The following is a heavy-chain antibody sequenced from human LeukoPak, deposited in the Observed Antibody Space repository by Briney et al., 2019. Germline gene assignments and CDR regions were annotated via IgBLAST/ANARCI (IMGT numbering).Heavy chain of an antibody. V-gene: IGHV3-48*03. CDR2: ITSSGSTI. CDR3: ARPGYSSSWSAFDI. J-gene: IGHJ3*02. Sequence: GGSLRLSCAASGFTFSAYDMNWVRQAPGKGLEWVSHITSSGSTIYYADSVKGRFTISRDNAKNSLYLQMNSLRAEDTAVYYCARPGYSSSWSAFDIWGQGKMVTVS. CDR1: GFTFSAYD. D-gene: IGHD6-13*01.